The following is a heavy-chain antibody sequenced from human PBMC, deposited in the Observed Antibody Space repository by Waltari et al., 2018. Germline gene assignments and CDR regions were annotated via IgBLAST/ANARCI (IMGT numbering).Heavy chain of an antibody. J-gene: IGHJ6*02. D-gene: IGHD2-15*01. V-gene: IGHV4-61*09. CDR2: IYTSGST. CDR3: AREGYCSGGSCYHYYYGMDV. Sequence: RQPAGKGLEWIGYIYTSGSTNYNPSLKSRVTISVDTSKNQFSLKLSSVTAADTAVYYCAREGYCSGGSCYHYYYGMDVWGQGTTVTVSS.